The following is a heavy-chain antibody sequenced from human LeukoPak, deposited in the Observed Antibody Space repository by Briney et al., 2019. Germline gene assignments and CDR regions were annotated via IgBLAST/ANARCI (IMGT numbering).Heavy chain of an antibody. CDR3: ARDNPPYCNGGSCYSY. V-gene: IGHV1-69*04. Sequence: SVNVSCKASVGTFSSYSLSWVRQAPGQGLEWMGRIIPILDIASYAQKFQDRVTTTADESTGTAYMELSSLRSEDTAIYYCARDNPPYCNGGSCYSYWGQGTLVTISS. CDR1: VGTFSSYS. CDR2: IIPILDIA. J-gene: IGHJ4*02. D-gene: IGHD2-15*01.